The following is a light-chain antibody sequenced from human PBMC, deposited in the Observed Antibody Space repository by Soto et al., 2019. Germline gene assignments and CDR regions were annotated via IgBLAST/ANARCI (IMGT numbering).Light chain of an antibody. J-gene: IGKJ1*01. CDR2: GAS. CDR3: QQYGSSPPT. Sequence: IALTQPPGTLSLSPGERATLSCRASQSVSSSYLAWYQQKPGQAPRLLIYGASSRATGIPDRFSGGGSGTDFTLTISRLEPEDFAVYYCQQYGSSPPTFGQGTKV. CDR1: QSVSSSY. V-gene: IGKV3-20*01.